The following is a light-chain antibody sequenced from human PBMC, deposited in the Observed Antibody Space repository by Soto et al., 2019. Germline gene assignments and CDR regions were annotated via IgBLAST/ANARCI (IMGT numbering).Light chain of an antibody. V-gene: IGKV1-5*03. CDR1: QRISNW. J-gene: IGKJ2*01. Sequence: DIQMTQSPSTLSASVGDTVTITCRASQRISNWLAWYQQKPGQAPKLLIHKASTLESGVPSRFSGSGSGTEFTLTISSMQPDDFATFYCQQSDRFPYTFGQGTKLEIK. CDR3: QQSDRFPYT. CDR2: KAS.